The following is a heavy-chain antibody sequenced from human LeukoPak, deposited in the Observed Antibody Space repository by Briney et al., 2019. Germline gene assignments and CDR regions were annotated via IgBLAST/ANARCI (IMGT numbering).Heavy chain of an antibody. D-gene: IGHD2-2*01. CDR3: ARDVLRFCSSTSCYASWSY. CDR1: GFTFDDYG. Sequence: GSLRLSCAASGFTFDDYGMSWVRQAPGKGQEWVPGINWNGGSKGYADSVKGRFTISRDNAKNSLYLQMNSLRAEDTALYYCARDVLRFCSSTSCYASWSYWGQGTLVTVSS. V-gene: IGHV3-20*04. CDR2: INWNGGSK. J-gene: IGHJ4*02.